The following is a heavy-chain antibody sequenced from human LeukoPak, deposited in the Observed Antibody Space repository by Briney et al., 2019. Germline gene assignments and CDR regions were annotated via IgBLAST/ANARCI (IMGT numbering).Heavy chain of an antibody. Sequence: GGSLRLSCAASGFAFSSYAMSWVRQAPGKGLEWVSAISGSGGSTYYADSVKGRFTISRDNSKNTLFLQMTSLRVEDTAVYYCAKGTLNGDYVFDYWGQGTLVTVSS. CDR1: GFAFSSYA. CDR2: ISGSGGST. J-gene: IGHJ4*02. V-gene: IGHV3-23*01. CDR3: AKGTLNGDYVFDY. D-gene: IGHD4-17*01.